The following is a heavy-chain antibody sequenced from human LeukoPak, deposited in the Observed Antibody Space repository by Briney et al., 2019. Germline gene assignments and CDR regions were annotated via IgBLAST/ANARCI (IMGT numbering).Heavy chain of an antibody. Sequence: GGSLRLSCAASGFTVSNSAMCWVRQTPGKGLEWVTGISDNGGVTNYADSVKGRLIISRDTSKNTLYLQMNSLRAEDTAVYYCAKAWGILDPFDYWGQGTLVTVSS. CDR3: AKAWGILDPFDY. V-gene: IGHV3-23*01. CDR2: ISDNGGVT. CDR1: GFTVSNSA. D-gene: IGHD6-13*01. J-gene: IGHJ4*02.